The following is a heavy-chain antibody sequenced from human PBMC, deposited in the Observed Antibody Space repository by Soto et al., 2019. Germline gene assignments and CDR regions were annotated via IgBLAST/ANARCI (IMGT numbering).Heavy chain of an antibody. CDR1: GFTFSSYA. CDR3: IAARPNYYYYMDV. Sequence: GGSLRLSCAASGFTFSSYAMHWVRQAPAKGLEYVSAISSNGGSTYYANSVKGRFTISRDSSKNTLYLQMGSLRAEDMAVYYCIAARPNYYYYMDVWGKGTTVTVSS. J-gene: IGHJ6*03. V-gene: IGHV3-64*01. D-gene: IGHD6-6*01. CDR2: ISSNGGST.